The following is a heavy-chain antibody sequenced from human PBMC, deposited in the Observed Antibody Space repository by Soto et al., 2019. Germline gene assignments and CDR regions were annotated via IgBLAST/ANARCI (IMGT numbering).Heavy chain of an antibody. CDR1: GFTVSSYR. J-gene: IGHJ5*02. Sequence: PGGSLRLSCAASGFTVSSYRMSWVRQAPGKGLEWVSSISSSSSYIYYADSVKGRFTISRDTSKNTLYLQMNSLRVEDTALYYCARVGDLVLAPGGRWGWFDPWGLGTLVTVSS. CDR2: ISSSSSYI. D-gene: IGHD2-2*01. CDR3: ARVGDLVLAPGGRWGWFDP. V-gene: IGHV3-21*01.